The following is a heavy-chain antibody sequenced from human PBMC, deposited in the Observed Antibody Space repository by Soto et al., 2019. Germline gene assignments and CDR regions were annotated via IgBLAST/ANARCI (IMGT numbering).Heavy chain of an antibody. Sequence: PGGSLRLSCAASGFTFSSYGMHWVRQAPGKGLEWVAVIWYDGSNKYYADSVKGRFTISRDNSKNTLYLQMNSLRAEDTAVYYCAREIDERGAYYYGMDVWGQGTTVTVSS. CDR1: GFTFSSYG. CDR3: AREIDERGAYYYGMDV. J-gene: IGHJ6*02. D-gene: IGHD3-10*01. CDR2: IWYDGSNK. V-gene: IGHV3-33*01.